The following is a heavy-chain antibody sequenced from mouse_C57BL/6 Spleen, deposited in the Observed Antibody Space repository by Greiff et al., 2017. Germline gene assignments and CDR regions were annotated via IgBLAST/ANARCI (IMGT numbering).Heavy chain of an antibody. CDR1: GYTFTGYD. V-gene: IGHV1-76*01. CDR2: ICPGSGNT. Sequence: VKLVESGAELVRPGASVKLSCTASGYTFTGYDINWVKQRPGQGLEWIARICPGSGNTYYTEKFKGQDTLTGEKASSTAYMQLSSLTSEDSAVYYCARAGFLYAMDYWGQGTSVTVSS. CDR3: ARAGFLYAMDY. J-gene: IGHJ4*01.